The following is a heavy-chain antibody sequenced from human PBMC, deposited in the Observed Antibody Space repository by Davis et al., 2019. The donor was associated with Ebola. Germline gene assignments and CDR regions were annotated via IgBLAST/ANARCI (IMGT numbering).Heavy chain of an antibody. V-gene: IGHV1-69*04. CDR2: IIPILGIA. J-gene: IGHJ6*02. CDR3: ARGATGYYYYYGMDV. Sequence: SVKLSCKASGGTFSSYAISWVRQAPGQGLEWMGRIIPILGIANYAQKFQGRVTITADKSTSTAYMELSSLRSEDTAVYYCARGATGYYYYYGMDVWGQGTTVTVSS. CDR1: GGTFSSYA. D-gene: IGHD1-14*01.